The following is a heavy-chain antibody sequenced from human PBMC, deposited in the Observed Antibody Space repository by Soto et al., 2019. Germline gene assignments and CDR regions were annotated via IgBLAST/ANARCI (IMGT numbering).Heavy chain of an antibody. CDR1: GFTLSCCG. V-gene: IGHV3-30*18. J-gene: IGHJ4*02. Sequence: QVQVVESGGGVVQPGRSLRLSCAASGFTLSCCGMHWVRQAPGKGLEWVGVITYDGGDKHYADSVKGRFTISRDSSENTVYLQMNSLRVEDSAIYYCAKEQSSGYYRGVDYWGQGTLVTVSS. CDR3: AKEQSSGYYRGVDY. CDR2: ITYDGGDK. D-gene: IGHD6-19*01.